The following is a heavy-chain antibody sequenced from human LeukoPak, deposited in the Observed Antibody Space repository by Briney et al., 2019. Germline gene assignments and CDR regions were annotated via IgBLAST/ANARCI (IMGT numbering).Heavy chain of an antibody. J-gene: IGHJ4*02. CDR2: ISGSGGST. CDR1: GFTFSSYA. Sequence: GGSLRLSCAASGFTFSSYAMSWVRQAPGKGLEWVSAISGSGGSTYYADSVKGRFTISRDNSKNTLYLQMNSLRAEDTAVYYCARDLRYYYDSSGYFGIDYWGQGTLVTVSS. CDR3: ARDLRYYYDSSGYFGIDY. D-gene: IGHD3-22*01. V-gene: IGHV3-23*01.